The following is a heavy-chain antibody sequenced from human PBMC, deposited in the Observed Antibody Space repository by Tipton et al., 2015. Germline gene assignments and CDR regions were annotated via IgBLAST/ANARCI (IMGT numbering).Heavy chain of an antibody. D-gene: IGHD2-2*01. CDR1: GFSFSDYY. J-gene: IGHJ4*02. Sequence: SLRLSCEASGFSFSDYYMTWIRQAPGMGLEWVAHISDSGSTIYYADSVKGRFTISRDDAKSSLYLQMNSLRADDTAVYFCVREAYQLPGGNYFDYWGQGTLVTVSS. CDR2: ISDSGSTI. CDR3: VREAYQLPGGNYFDY. V-gene: IGHV3-11*01.